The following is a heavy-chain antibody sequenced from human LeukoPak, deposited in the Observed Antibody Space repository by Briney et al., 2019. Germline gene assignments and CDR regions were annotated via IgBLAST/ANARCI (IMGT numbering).Heavy chain of an antibody. J-gene: IGHJ6*02. CDR1: GGSISSYY. V-gene: IGHV4-59*06. Sequence: PSETLSLTCTVSGGSISSYYWSWIRQPPGKGLEWIGYIYYSGSTYYNPSLKSRVTISVDTSKNQFSLKLSSVTAADTAVYYCARDYYDSSGYYRDYYYYGMDVWGQGTTVTVSS. D-gene: IGHD3-22*01. CDR2: IYYSGST. CDR3: ARDYYDSSGYYRDYYYYGMDV.